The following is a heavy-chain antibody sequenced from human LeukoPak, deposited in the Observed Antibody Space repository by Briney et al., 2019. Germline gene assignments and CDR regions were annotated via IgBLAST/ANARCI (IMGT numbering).Heavy chain of an antibody. Sequence: GGSLRLSCAASGFTVSSNYMSWVRQAPGKGLEWVSVIYSGGSTYYADSVKGRFTISRDNSKNTLYLQMNSLRAEDTAVYYCARDGSSWLYYFDYWGQGTLVTVSS. CDR2: IYSGGST. CDR3: ARDGSSWLYYFDY. D-gene: IGHD6-13*01. CDR1: GFTVSSNY. V-gene: IGHV3-53*01. J-gene: IGHJ4*02.